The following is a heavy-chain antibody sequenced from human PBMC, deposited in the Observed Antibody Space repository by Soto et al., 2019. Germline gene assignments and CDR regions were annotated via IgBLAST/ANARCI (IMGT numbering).Heavy chain of an antibody. Sequence: GGSLRPSCAASGFIFTNYAMNWVRQAPGKGLEWVSVIGGRGNSAYYADAVQGRFTISRDNSKNTLSLQMSSLTADDTDIYYSLRAGRGYFDFWGRGTMVTVSS. CDR2: IGGRGNSA. CDR1: GFIFTNYA. J-gene: IGHJ3*01. V-gene: IGHV3-23*01. D-gene: IGHD5-12*01. CDR3: LRAGRGYFDF.